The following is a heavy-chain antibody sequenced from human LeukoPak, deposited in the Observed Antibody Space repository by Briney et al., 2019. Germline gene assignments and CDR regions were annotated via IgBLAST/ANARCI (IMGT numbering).Heavy chain of an antibody. J-gene: IGHJ5*02. CDR3: AEEPNGKLKLNPEDRYCSGGSCYSWFDP. CDR2: IIPIFGTA. V-gene: IGHV1-69*05. Sequence: SVKVSXKASGGTFSSYAISWVRQAPGQGLEWIGRIIPIFGTANYAQKFQGRVTITTDGSTSTAYMELSSLRSEDTAVYYCAEEPNGKLKLNPEDRYCSGGSCYSWFDPWGQGTLVTVSS. CDR1: GGTFSSYA. D-gene: IGHD2-15*01.